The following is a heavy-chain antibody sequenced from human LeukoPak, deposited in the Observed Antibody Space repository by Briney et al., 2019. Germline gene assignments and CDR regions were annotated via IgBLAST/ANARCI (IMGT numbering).Heavy chain of an antibody. CDR3: ARDVSGSAWSGYPYFDY. V-gene: IGHV3-21*01. D-gene: IGHD3-3*01. CDR2: ISSSSSCI. CDR1: GFTFSSYW. Sequence: PGGSLRLSCAASGFTFSSYWMSWVRQAPGKGLEWVSSISSSSSCIYYADSVKGRFTISRDNAKNSLYLQMNSLRAEDTAVYYCARDVSGSAWSGYPYFDYWGQGTLVTVSS. J-gene: IGHJ4*02.